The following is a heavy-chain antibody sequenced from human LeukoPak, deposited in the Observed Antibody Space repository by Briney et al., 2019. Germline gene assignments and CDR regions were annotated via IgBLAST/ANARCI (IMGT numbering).Heavy chain of an antibody. J-gene: IGHJ4*02. D-gene: IGHD3-22*01. V-gene: IGHV3-7*01. Sequence: SGGSLRLSCAASGFTFSSYWMSWVRQAPGKGLEWVANIKQDGSEKYYVDSVKGRFTISRDNAKNSLYLQMNGLRAEDTAVYYCARSSSNYYDSSGYYRHFDYWGQGTLVTVSS. CDR3: ARSSSNYYDSSGYYRHFDY. CDR2: IKQDGSEK. CDR1: GFTFSSYW.